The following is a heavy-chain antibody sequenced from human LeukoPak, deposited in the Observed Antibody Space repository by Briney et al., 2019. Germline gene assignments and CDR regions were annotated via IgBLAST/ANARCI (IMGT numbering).Heavy chain of an antibody. Sequence: GSLRLSCAASGFTFSSYAMSWVRQAPGKGLEWVSGISNSGDSTSYADSVKGRLTISRDNSKSTLHLQMNSLRAEDTAVYYCASTGYGVRDYWGQGTLVTVSS. CDR2: ISNSGDST. J-gene: IGHJ4*02. CDR1: GFTFSSYA. CDR3: ASTGYGVRDY. V-gene: IGHV3-23*01. D-gene: IGHD4-17*01.